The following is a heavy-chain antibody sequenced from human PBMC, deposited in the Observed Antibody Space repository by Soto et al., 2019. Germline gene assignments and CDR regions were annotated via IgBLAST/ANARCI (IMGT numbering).Heavy chain of an antibody. V-gene: IGHV4-59*01. J-gene: IGHJ3*02. CDR3: ARDHKEAFDI. CDR2: MYFNEST. CDR1: GGSISSYF. Sequence: QVLLQESGPGLVKPSETLSLTCTVSGGSISSYFLNWIRQAPGKGLECIGYMYFNESTNYNPSLNRRVTISLDTSKSLFSLKLNSVTAADTAVYYFARDHKEAFDIWGQGTLVTVSS.